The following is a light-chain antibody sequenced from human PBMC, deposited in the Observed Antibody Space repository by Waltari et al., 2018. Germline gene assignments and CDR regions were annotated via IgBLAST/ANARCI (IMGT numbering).Light chain of an antibody. J-gene: IGKJ4*01. V-gene: IGKV3-15*01. Sequence: EIVLTQSPATLSVSPGERATLSCRPSQSVSSHLAWDQQKPGQAPRLLIHVASTRATGIPARFSGSGSGTEFTLTISSLQSEDFAVYYCQQYNDWPLTFGGGTKVEIK. CDR3: QQYNDWPLT. CDR2: VAS. CDR1: QSVSSH.